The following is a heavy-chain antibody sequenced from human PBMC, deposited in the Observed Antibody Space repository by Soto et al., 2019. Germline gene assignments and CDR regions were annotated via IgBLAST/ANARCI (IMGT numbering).Heavy chain of an antibody. CDR3: AGDQRVLEGLLYEDYGMDV. CDR2: IYHSGST. V-gene: IGHV4-4*02. Sequence: SETLSLTCAVSGGSISSSNWWSWVRQPPGKGLEWIGEIYHSGSTNYNPSLKSRVTISVDKSKNQFSLKLSSVTAADTAVYYCAGDQRVLEGLLYEDYGMDVWGQGTTVTVAS. J-gene: IGHJ6*02. CDR1: GGSISSSNW. D-gene: IGHD3-3*01.